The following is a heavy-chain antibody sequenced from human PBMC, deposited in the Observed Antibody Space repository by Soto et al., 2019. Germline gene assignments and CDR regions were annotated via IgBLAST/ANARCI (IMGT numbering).Heavy chain of an antibody. CDR1: GFTFSSYA. CDR3: AKDRLGYPLNDAFDI. V-gene: IGHV3-23*01. D-gene: IGHD2-2*01. CDR2: ISGSGGST. J-gene: IGHJ3*02. Sequence: EVQLFESGGGLVQPGGSLRLSCSASGFTFSSYAMSWVRQAPGKGLEWVSAISGSGGSTYYADSVKGRFTISRDNSKNTMNLQMKSLRGEDKAVYYCAKDRLGYPLNDAFDIWGQGTMVTVSP.